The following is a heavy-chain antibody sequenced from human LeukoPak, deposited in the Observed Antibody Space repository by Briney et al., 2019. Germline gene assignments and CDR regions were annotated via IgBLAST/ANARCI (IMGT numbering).Heavy chain of an antibody. V-gene: IGHV1-3*01. CDR1: GYTLTSYA. D-gene: IGHD2-15*01. Sequence: GASVKVSCKASGYTLTSYAMHWVRQAPGQRLEWMGWINAGNGNAKYSQKFQGRVTITRDTSASTAYMELSSLRSEDTAVYYCARDWGYCSGGSCYAMEFWGQGTLVTVSS. CDR2: INAGNGNA. CDR3: ARDWGYCSGGSCYAMEF. J-gene: IGHJ4*02.